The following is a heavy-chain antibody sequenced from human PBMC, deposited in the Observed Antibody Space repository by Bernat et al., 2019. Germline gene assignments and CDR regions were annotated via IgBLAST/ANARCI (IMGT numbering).Heavy chain of an antibody. CDR3: SKAVAAAVSDAFDI. CDR1: GFTFDDYA. Sequence: EVQLVESGGGLVQPGRFLRLSCAASGFTFDDYAMYWVRQVPGKGLEWVSGISWNSVTITCEDSVNGRFTCSRDNAKNSLYLQMNSLRAEDTAFYYCSKAVAAAVSDAFDIWGQGTMVTVSS. CDR2: ISWNSVTI. D-gene: IGHD6-13*01. V-gene: IGHV3-9*01. J-gene: IGHJ3*02.